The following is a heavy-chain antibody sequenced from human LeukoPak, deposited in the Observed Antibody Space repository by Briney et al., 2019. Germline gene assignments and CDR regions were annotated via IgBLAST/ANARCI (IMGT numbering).Heavy chain of an antibody. J-gene: IGHJ4*02. CDR2: IYYSGST. CDR1: GGSVSSGSYY. V-gene: IGHV4-61*01. D-gene: IGHD2-2*01. Sequence: KTSETLSLTCTVSGGSVSSGSYYWSWIRQPPGKGLEWIGYIYYSGSTNYNPSLKSRVTISVDTSKNQFSLKLSSVTAADTAVYYCARVWRSTSLPIDYWGQGTLVTVSS. CDR3: ARVWRSTSLPIDY.